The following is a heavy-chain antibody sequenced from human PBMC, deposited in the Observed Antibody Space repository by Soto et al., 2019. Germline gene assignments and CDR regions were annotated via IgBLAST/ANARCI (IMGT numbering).Heavy chain of an antibody. J-gene: IGHJ6*02. CDR3: VKAVPAGGNVHYYGLDV. D-gene: IGHD2-15*01. CDR2: TSYDGSDK. CDR1: GFTFRNYG. V-gene: IGHV3-30*18. Sequence: QVEVVESGGGVVQPGRSLRLSCAASGFTFRNYGMHWVRQAPGKGLEWVAITSYDGSDKHYADSVKGRFTISRDNSKNTLYLQMDSLRPEDTAVYYCVKAVPAGGNVHYYGLDVWGQGTTVTVSS.